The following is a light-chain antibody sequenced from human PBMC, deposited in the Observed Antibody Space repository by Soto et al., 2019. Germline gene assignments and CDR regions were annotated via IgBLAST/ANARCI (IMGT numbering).Light chain of an antibody. J-gene: IGLJ1*01. CDR2: GNN. CDR3: QSYDSSLSADV. V-gene: IGLV1-40*01. Sequence: QSLLTQPPSVSGAPGQRVTISCTGSSSNIGAGYDVHWYQQLPGTAPKLLIYGNNNRPSGVPDRFSGSKSGTSASLAITGLQAEDEADYYCQSYDSSLSADVFGTGTKVTVL. CDR1: SSNIGAGYD.